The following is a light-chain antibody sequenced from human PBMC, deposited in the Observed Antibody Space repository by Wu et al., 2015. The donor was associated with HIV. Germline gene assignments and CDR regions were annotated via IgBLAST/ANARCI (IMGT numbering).Light chain of an antibody. CDR2: GAS. V-gene: IGKV3-20*01. CDR1: QNITNY. J-gene: IGKJ1*01. Sequence: VLTQSPGTLSLSSGQRATLSCRASQNITNYLAWYQQRLGQPPRLLIYGASSRATGIPDRFSGSGSGTDFTLTISRLEPEDFAVYYCQQYTTFGQGTKVEIK. CDR3: QQYTT.